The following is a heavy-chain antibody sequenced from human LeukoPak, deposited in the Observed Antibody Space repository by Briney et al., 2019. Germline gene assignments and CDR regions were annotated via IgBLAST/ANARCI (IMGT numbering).Heavy chain of an antibody. D-gene: IGHD6-19*01. V-gene: IGHV4-39*07. CDR2: IFYSGST. J-gene: IGHJ4*02. CDR1: SGSISTSNYY. Sequence: PSETLSLTCTVSSGSISTSNYYWGWVRQPPGKALEWIGNIFYSGSTYYSPSLKSRVTISLDTSRNQFSLKLSSVTAADTAVYYCARGGWYFAYWGQGTLVTVSS. CDR3: ARGGWYFAY.